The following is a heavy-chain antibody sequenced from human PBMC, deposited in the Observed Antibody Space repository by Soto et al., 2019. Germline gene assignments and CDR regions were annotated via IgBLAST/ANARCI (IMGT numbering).Heavy chain of an antibody. Sequence: EVQLVQSGAEVKKTGESLKISCQASGHTFTKYWVGWVRQMPGKGLEWMGIIYPDDSDTRYSPSFQGHVTISADKSISTAYLQWSSLKASDSATYYCARRDMLTGYVYFDYWGQGTQVTVSS. V-gene: IGHV5-51*03. CDR2: IYPDDSDT. J-gene: IGHJ4*02. CDR1: GHTFTKYW. D-gene: IGHD3-9*01. CDR3: ARRDMLTGYVYFDY.